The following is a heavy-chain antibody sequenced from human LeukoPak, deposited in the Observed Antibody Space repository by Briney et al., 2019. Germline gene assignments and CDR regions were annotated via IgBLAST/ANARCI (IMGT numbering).Heavy chain of an antibody. J-gene: IGHJ4*02. CDR2: TFYRSEWYH. Sequence: SQTLSLICAISGDSVSSNRAAWNWIRQSPSRGLEWLGRTFYRSEWYHDYAVSVKSRITINADTSKNQISLQLSSVTPEDTAVYYCVRDPYNNWLYYFDYWGQGTLVTVSS. V-gene: IGHV6-1*01. CDR1: GDSVSSNRAA. D-gene: IGHD3-9*01. CDR3: VRDPYNNWLYYFDY.